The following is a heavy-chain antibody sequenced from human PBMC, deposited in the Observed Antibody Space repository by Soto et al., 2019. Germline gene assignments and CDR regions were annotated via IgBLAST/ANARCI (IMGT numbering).Heavy chain of an antibody. CDR2: IYHSGST. V-gene: IGHV4-30-2*01. J-gene: IGHJ3*02. CDR3: ARGGATVTDAFDI. Sequence: PSATLSLTCAVSGGSISGGGYSCGWIRQPPGKGLEWIGYIYHSGSTYYNPSLKSRVTISVDRSKNQFSLKLSSVTAADTAVYYCARGGATVTDAFDIWGQGTMVTVSS. D-gene: IGHD4-17*01. CDR1: GGSISGGGYS.